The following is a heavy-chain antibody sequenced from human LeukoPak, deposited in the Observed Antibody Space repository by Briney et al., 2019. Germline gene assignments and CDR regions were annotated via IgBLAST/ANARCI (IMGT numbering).Heavy chain of an antibody. CDR3: AREDSMVRGVISFGGYNWFDP. CDR1: GGTFSSYT. J-gene: IGHJ5*02. Sequence: ASVKISCKASGGTFSSYTISWVRQAPGQGLEWMGRIIPILGIANYAQKFQGRVTITADKSTSTDYMELSSLRSEDTAVYYCAREDSMVRGVISFGGYNWFDPWGQGTLVTVSS. CDR2: IIPILGIA. D-gene: IGHD3-10*01. V-gene: IGHV1-69*04.